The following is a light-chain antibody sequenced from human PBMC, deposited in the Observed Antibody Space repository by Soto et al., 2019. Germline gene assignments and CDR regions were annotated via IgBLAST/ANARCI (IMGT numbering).Light chain of an antibody. CDR2: FGS. J-gene: IGKJ1*01. CDR3: MQSQQTPPT. CDR1: QSLLQSNGYNY. V-gene: IGKV2-28*01. Sequence: DIVMTQSPLSLPVTPGEPASISCSSSQSLLQSNGYNYLEWYLQKPGQSPQLLIFFGSYRASGVPDRFSGSGSGTDFTLKIRSVEAEDVGIYYCMQSQQTPPTFGQGTRVEIK.